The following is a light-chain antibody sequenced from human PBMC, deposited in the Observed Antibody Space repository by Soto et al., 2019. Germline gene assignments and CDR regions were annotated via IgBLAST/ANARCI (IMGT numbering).Light chain of an antibody. CDR3: SSYTSPGV. CDR1: SSDVGGYNY. J-gene: IGLJ1*01. Sequence: QSVLTQPSYVSGSPGQSITISCTGTSSDVGGYNYVSWYQQHPGKAPKLMIYDVSNRPSGVSNHFSGSKSGNTASLTISGLQAEDEADYYCSSYTSPGVFGTGTKVTVL. V-gene: IGLV2-14*01. CDR2: DVS.